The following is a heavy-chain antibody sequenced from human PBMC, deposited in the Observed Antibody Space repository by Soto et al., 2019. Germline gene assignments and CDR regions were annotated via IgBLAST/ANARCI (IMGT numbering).Heavy chain of an antibody. CDR2: ISAYNGNT. CDR1: GYTFTSYG. D-gene: IGHD4-17*01. J-gene: IGHJ5*02. V-gene: IGHV1-18*01. CDR3: ESDLRWGGDYTYNLFDP. Sequence: ASVKVSCKASGYTFTSYGISWVRQAPGQGLEWMEWISAYNGNTNYAQKLQGRATMTTDTATSTAYMELRSLRSDDTSVYYCESDLRWGGDYTYNLFDPWGQGTLVTVSS.